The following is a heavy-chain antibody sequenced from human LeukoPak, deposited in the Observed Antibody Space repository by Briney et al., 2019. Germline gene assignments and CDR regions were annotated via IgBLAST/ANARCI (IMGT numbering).Heavy chain of an antibody. CDR1: GGSFSGYY. Sequence: SETLSLTCAVYGGSFSGYYWSWIRQPPWKGLDWIGEINHSGSTNYNPSLKSRVTISVDTSKNQFSLKLSSVTAADTAVYYCARGVVVTATTPAHFAYWGQGTLVTVSS. CDR2: INHSGST. D-gene: IGHD2-21*02. CDR3: ARGVVVTATTPAHFAY. J-gene: IGHJ4*02. V-gene: IGHV4-34*01.